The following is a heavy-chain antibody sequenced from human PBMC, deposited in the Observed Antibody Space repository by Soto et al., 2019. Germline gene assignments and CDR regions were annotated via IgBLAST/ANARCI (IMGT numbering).Heavy chain of an antibody. V-gene: IGHV3-33*01. Sequence: QVQLVESGGGVVQPGRSLRLSCAASGFTFCSYGMHWVRQAPGKGLEWVAVIWYDGSNKYYSDSVKGRFTISRDNSKDTLFLQMNRLRAEDTAVYYGSGAQLAPHWGFDYWGQGSLVSVSS. CDR3: SGAQLAPHWGFDY. CDR2: IWYDGSNK. D-gene: IGHD1-1*01. J-gene: IGHJ4*02. CDR1: GFTFCSYG.